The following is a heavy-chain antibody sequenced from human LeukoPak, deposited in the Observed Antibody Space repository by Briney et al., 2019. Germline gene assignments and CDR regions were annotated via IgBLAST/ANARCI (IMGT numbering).Heavy chain of an antibody. CDR1: GITLSNYG. J-gene: IGHJ4*02. V-gene: IGHV3-23*01. Sequence: GGSLRLSCAVSGITLSNYGMSWVRQAPGKGLEWVEGISDSGGSTNYADSVKGRFTISRDNPKNTLYLQMNSLRAEDTAVYFCAKRGVVIRVILVGFHKEAYYFDSWGQGALVTVSS. D-gene: IGHD3-22*01. CDR3: AKRGVVIRVILVGFHKEAYYFDS. CDR2: ISDSGGST.